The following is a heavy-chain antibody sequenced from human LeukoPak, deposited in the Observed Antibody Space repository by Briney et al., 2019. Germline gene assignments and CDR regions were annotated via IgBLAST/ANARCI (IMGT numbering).Heavy chain of an antibody. D-gene: IGHD2-2*01. CDR3: VRDFYSEPTAMPLSFDY. J-gene: IGHJ4*02. CDR1: GCTFSIYS. V-gene: IGHV3-21*01. Sequence: PGGSLRLSCAASGCTFSIYSMNWVRQAPGQGLEWVSSISSSSSYIYYADSVKGRFSISRDNAKDSLYLQMSTLRAEDTGVYYCVRDFYSEPTAMPLSFDYWGQGILVTVSS. CDR2: ISSSSSYI.